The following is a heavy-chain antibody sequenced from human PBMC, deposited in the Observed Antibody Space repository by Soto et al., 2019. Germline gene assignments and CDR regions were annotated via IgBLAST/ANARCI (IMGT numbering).Heavy chain of an antibody. V-gene: IGHV1-69*12. CDR1: GGSLSNFG. D-gene: IGHD3-22*01. CDR2: IIPVFGTP. J-gene: IGHJ6*02. Sequence: QVQLVQSGAEVKKPGSSVKVSCTASGGSLSNFGISWVRQAPGQRLEWMGAIIPVFGTPNYAQKFQDRVTINADESTTTVYMEVRSLTSEDTAVYYCARGDATKIVVTTYYAMDVWGQGTTVTVSS. CDR3: ARGDATKIVVTTYYAMDV.